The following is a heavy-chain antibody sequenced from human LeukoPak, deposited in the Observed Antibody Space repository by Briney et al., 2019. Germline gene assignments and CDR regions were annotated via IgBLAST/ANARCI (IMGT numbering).Heavy chain of an antibody. J-gene: IGHJ4*02. CDR1: GGSISSSSYY. CDR3: ARECEWELLRYFDY. V-gene: IGHV4-39*07. CDR2: IYYSGST. D-gene: IGHD1-26*01. Sequence: SETLSLTCTVSGGSISSSSYYWGWIRQPPGKGLEWIGSIYYSGSTYYNPSLKSRVTISVDTSKNQFSLKLSSVTAADTAVYYCARECEWELLRYFDYWGQGTLVTVSS.